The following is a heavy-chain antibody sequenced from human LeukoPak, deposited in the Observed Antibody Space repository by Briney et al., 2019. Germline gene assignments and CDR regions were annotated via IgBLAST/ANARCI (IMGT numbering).Heavy chain of an antibody. CDR3: ARVSSSSTYYFDY. CDR1: GGSISSYY. Sequence: SETLSLTCTVSGGSISSYYWSWIRRPAGKGLEWIGRIYTSGSTNYNPSLKSRVTMSVDTSKNQFSLKLSSVTAADTAVYYCARVSSSSTYYFDYWGQGTLVTVSS. D-gene: IGHD6-6*01. CDR2: IYTSGST. V-gene: IGHV4-4*07. J-gene: IGHJ4*02.